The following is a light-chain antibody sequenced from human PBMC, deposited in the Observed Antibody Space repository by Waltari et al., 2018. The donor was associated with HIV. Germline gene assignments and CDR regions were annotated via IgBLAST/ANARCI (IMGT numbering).Light chain of an antibody. V-gene: IGLV2-23*01. CDR3: CSYTGSTTWV. J-gene: IGLJ3*02. CDR2: EDN. Sequence: QSALTQPASVSGSPGQSITISCTGTSSDVGSYNVVSWYQQHPGKAPKLMIYEDNKRPSGVSNRFAGAKSGNTASLTISGLQAEYEADYYCCSYTGSTTWVFGGGTKLTVL. CDR1: SSDVGSYNV.